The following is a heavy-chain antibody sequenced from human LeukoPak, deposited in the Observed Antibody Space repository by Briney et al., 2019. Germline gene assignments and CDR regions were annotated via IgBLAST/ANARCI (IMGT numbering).Heavy chain of an antibody. J-gene: IGHJ1*01. V-gene: IGHV3-53*01. CDR1: GFTVSSNS. CDR2: IYSGGNT. CDR3: TRNSGWYGLS. D-gene: IGHD6-19*01. Sequence: PGGSLRLSCTVSGFTVSSNSMSWVRQAPGKGLEWVSFIYSGGNTHYSDSVKGRFTISRDDSNNTLFLHLNSLRGEDTAVYYCTRNSGWYGLSWGQGTLVTVSS.